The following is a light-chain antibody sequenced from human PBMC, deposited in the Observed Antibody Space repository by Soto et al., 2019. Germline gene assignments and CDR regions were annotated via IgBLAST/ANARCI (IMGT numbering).Light chain of an antibody. CDR3: QTWGTGIRV. CDR2: LNSDGSH. CDR1: SGHSSYG. V-gene: IGLV4-69*01. Sequence: QPVLTQSPSASASLGASVKLTCTLSSGHSSYGIAWHQQQPEKGPRYLMNLNSDGSHTKGGGIPDRFSGSSSGAERYLTISSLQSEDEADYYCQTWGTGIRVFGGGTKLTVL. J-gene: IGLJ3*02.